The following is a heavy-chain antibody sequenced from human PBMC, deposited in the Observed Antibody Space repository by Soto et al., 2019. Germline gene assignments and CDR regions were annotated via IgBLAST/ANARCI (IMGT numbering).Heavy chain of an antibody. Sequence: QVQLVQSGAEVKKPGSSVKVSCKASGGTFSSYAISWVRQAPGPGLEWMGGIIPIFGTANYAQKFQGRVTITADESTSTADMELSSLRSEDTAVYYCARGDVYYYDSSGYLGGYWGQGTLVTVSS. CDR3: ARGDVYYYDSSGYLGGY. CDR2: IIPIFGTA. D-gene: IGHD3-22*01. J-gene: IGHJ4*02. CDR1: GGTFSSYA. V-gene: IGHV1-69*01.